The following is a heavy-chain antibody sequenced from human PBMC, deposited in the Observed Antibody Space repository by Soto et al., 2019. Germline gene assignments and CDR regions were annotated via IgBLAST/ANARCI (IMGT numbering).Heavy chain of an antibody. V-gene: IGHV3-30-3*01. D-gene: IGHD3-3*01. CDR2: ISYDGSNK. CDR1: GVTFSSYA. J-gene: IGHJ3*02. Sequence: PGGSLRLSCAASGVTFSSYAMHWVRQAPGKGLEWVAVISYDGSNKYYADSVKGRFTISRDNSKNTLYLQMNSLRAEDTAVYYCARGPDSTYYDFWSGYYGAFDIWGQGTMVTVSS. CDR3: ARGPDSTYYDFWSGYYGAFDI.